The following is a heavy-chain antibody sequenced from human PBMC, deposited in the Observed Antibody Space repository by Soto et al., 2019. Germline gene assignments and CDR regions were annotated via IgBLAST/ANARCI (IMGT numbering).Heavy chain of an antibody. Sequence: ASVKVSCKASGYTFTSYYMHWVRQAPGQGLEWMGIINPSGGSTSYAQKFQGRVTMTRDTSTGTVYMELSSLRSEDTAVYYCASHSYDYVWGSYRETDAFDIWGQGTMVTVSS. CDR3: ASHSYDYVWGSYRETDAFDI. D-gene: IGHD3-16*02. CDR1: GYTFTSYY. CDR2: INPSGGST. V-gene: IGHV1-46*01. J-gene: IGHJ3*02.